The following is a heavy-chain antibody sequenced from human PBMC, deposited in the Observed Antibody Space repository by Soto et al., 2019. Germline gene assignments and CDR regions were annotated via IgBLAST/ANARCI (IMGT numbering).Heavy chain of an antibody. CDR3: AKVPHHYYDSSGFPLGYYGMDV. V-gene: IGHV3-23*01. D-gene: IGHD3-22*01. Sequence: GGSVRLSCAASGFTFSSYAMSWVRQAPGKGLEWVSAISGSGGSTYYADSVKGRFTISRDNSKNTLYLQMNSLRAEDTAVYYCAKVPHHYYDSSGFPLGYYGMDVWGQGTTVTVSS. CDR2: ISGSGGST. CDR1: GFTFSSYA. J-gene: IGHJ6*02.